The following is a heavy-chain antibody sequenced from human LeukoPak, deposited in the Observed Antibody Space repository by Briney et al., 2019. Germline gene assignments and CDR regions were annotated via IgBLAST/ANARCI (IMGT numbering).Heavy chain of an antibody. D-gene: IGHD3-22*01. CDR2: TYPGDSDT. V-gene: IGHV5-51*01. Sequence: EXXKISCKGSGYSFTSYRIGWVRQMPGKGLEWMGITYPGDSDTRYSPSFQGQVTISADKSISTAYLLWSSLKASDTAMYYCARATDSSGYYFDYWGQGTLVTVSS. CDR1: GYSFTSYR. CDR3: ARATDSSGYYFDY. J-gene: IGHJ4*02.